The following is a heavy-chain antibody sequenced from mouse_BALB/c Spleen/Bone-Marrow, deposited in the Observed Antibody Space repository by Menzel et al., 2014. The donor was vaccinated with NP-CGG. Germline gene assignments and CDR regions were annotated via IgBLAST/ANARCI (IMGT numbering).Heavy chain of an antibody. CDR2: INPYNDGT. D-gene: IGHD2-4*01. J-gene: IGHJ4*01. CDR3: GRGVYYDYDEGAMDY. Sequence: VQLQQSGPELVKPGASVKMSCKASGYRFTSYVMHWVKRKPGQGLEWTGYINPYNDGTKYNEKFKGKATLTSDKSSSTAYLELSSLTSADSAVYYCGRGVYYDYDEGAMDYWGQGTSVTVSS. CDR1: GYRFTSYV. V-gene: IGHV1-14*01.